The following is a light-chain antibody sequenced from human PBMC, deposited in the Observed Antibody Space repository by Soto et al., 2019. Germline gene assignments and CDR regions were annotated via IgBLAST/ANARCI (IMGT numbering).Light chain of an antibody. CDR2: STS. J-gene: IGKJ1*01. CDR3: QQYGRSQT. V-gene: IGKV3-20*01. Sequence: ETVMTQSPDTLSLSPGEGSTLSCRASQRVSSDSLAWYQQQPGQAPRLLIYSTSNRATGIPDRFSGSGSGTDFTLTIRRLEPEDFALYYCQQYGRSQTFGQGTKVDIK. CDR1: QRVSSDS.